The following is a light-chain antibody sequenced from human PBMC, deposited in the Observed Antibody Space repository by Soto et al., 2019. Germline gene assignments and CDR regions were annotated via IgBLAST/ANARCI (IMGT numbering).Light chain of an antibody. CDR2: ATS. Sequence: EVVMTQSPDFQSVSPGDTVTLSCRASESVAGDLAWFQQKPGQAPRLLIYATSRRASGIPARFAGSGSGTDFSLTISSLQSEDFAIYYCQQYNKWRTFGQGTKVDLK. J-gene: IGKJ1*01. CDR3: QQYNKWRT. CDR1: ESVAGD. V-gene: IGKV3-15*01.